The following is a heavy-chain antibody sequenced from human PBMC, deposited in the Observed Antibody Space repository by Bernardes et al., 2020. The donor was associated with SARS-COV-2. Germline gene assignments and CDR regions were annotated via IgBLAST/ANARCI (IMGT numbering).Heavy chain of an antibody. D-gene: IGHD3-9*01. Sequence: VCPLLRSCAASGFTFRSPGMHWVRQAPGQGLEWVAAISDDGRNQYYADSVKGRFTISRDNSKNTLYLQMNSLRAEDTAVYYCARDQSDILTGENWFDPWGKGTLVNVSS. CDR1: GFTFRSPG. CDR2: ISDDGRNQ. CDR3: ARDQSDILTGENWFDP. V-gene: IGHV3-33*01. J-gene: IGHJ5*02.